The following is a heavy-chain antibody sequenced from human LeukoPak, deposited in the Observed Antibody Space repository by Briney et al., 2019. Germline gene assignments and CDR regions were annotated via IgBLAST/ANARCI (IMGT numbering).Heavy chain of an antibody. D-gene: IGHD1-1*01. Sequence: SETLSLTCTVSGGSVSSGSYYWSWIRQPPGKGLEWIGYIYYSGSTNYNPSLKSRVTISVDTSKNQFSLKLSSVTAADTAVYYCASYNWNDRWSDPWGQGTLVTVSS. V-gene: IGHV4-61*01. CDR1: GGSVSSGSYY. CDR3: ASYNWNDRWSDP. CDR2: IYYSGST. J-gene: IGHJ5*02.